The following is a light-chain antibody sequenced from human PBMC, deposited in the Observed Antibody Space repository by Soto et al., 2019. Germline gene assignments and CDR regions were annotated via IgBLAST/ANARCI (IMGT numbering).Light chain of an antibody. Sequence: DIQLTQSPSFLSASVGDRVTITCRASQGIRNYLAWYQQKPGRAPKLLMYIASTLQTGVPSRFTGSQSGTEFTLTITSLQPEDFAVYYCHQRSDWPRTFGQGTKVEIK. CDR2: IAS. CDR3: HQRSDWPRT. V-gene: IGKV1-9*01. CDR1: QGIRNY. J-gene: IGKJ1*01.